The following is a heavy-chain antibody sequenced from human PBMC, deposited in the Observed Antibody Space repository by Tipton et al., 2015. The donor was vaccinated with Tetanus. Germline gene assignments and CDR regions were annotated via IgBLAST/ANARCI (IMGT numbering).Heavy chain of an antibody. CDR3: AKDCTTGICYPEH. CDR2: ISSTGGKT. J-gene: IGHJ4*02. D-gene: IGHD2-8*01. Sequence: SLRLSCAASGFPFSSSAMSWVRQTPGRGLEWVSTISSTGGKTYYADSVKGRFTISRDNSKNTQFLQLDSLRVEDTAIYFCAKDCTTGICYPEHWGQGTLVTVSS. V-gene: IGHV3-23*01. CDR1: GFPFSSSA.